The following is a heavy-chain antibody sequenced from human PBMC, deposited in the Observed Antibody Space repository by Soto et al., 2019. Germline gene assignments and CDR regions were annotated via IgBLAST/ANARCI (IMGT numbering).Heavy chain of an antibody. V-gene: IGHV3-48*02. J-gene: IGHJ6*02. Sequence: GGSLRLSCAASGFTFSSYSMNWVRQAPGKGLEWVSYISSSSSSIYYADSVKGRFTISRDNAKNSLYLQMNSLRDEDTAVYYCARPEYSSSSYGMDVWGQGTTVTVSS. CDR1: GFTFSSYS. D-gene: IGHD6-6*01. CDR3: ARPEYSSSSYGMDV. CDR2: ISSSSSSI.